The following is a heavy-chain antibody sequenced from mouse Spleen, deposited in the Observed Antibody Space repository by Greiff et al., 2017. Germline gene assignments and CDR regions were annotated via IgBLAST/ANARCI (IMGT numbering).Heavy chain of an antibody. J-gene: IGHJ2*01. CDR2: IYPGSGST. V-gene: IGHV1-55*01. D-gene: IGHD1-1*01. CDR1: GYTFTSYW. CDR3: AIAGGGYYTEGSPFYY. Sequence: QVQLQQPGAELVKPGASVKMSCKASGYTFTSYWITWVKQRPGQGLEWIGDIYPGSGSTNHNEKFKSKATLTVDTSSSTAYMQLSSLTSEDSAVYYCAIAGGGYYTEGSPFYYRGQSTTRTFSS.